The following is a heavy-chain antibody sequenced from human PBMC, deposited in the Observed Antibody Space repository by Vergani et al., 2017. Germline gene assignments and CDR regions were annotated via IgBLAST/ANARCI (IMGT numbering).Heavy chain of an antibody. Sequence: QVQLQQWGAGLLKPSETLSLTCAVYGGSFSDYYWSWIRQPPGKGLEWIGEINHSGSTNYNPSLKSRVTISVDTSKNQFSLKLSSVTAAGTAVYYCARGLVDILTGSYYYGMDVWGQGTTVTVSS. CDR2: INHSGST. CDR3: ARGLVDILTGSYYYGMDV. J-gene: IGHJ6*02. V-gene: IGHV4-34*01. D-gene: IGHD3-9*01. CDR1: GGSFSDYY.